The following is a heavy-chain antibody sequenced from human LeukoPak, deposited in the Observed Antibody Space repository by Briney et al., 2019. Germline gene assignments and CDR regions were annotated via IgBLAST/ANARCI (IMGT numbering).Heavy chain of an antibody. D-gene: IGHD4-17*01. Sequence: GESLKIPCKGSGYSFTSYWIGWVRQMPGKGLEWMGIIYPGDSDTRYSPSFQGQVTISADKSISTAYLQWSSLKASDTAMYCCARRAVTTGNIIVDYWGQGTLVTVSS. V-gene: IGHV5-51*01. CDR2: IYPGDSDT. J-gene: IGHJ4*02. CDR3: ARRAVTTGNIIVDY. CDR1: GYSFTSYW.